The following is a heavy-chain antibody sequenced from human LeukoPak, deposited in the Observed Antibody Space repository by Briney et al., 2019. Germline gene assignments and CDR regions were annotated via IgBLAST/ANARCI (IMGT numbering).Heavy chain of an antibody. D-gene: IGHD3-3*01. V-gene: IGHV4-59*12. J-gene: IGHJ4*02. CDR1: GRSICGFY. Sequence: PSETLSLTCGVSGRSICGFYWSWLRQTPGKGLQWIGYIDQTGEPHYKTSLKSRVTISAYTSTRHFSLELSAVTAAEKALYYCVRTGQYAEIEWHWGRGTLVTVSS. CDR3: VRTGQYAEIEWH. CDR2: IDQTGEP.